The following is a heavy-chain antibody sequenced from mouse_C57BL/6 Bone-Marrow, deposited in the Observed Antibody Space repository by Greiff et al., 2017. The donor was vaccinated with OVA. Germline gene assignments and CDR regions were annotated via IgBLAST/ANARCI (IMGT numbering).Heavy chain of an antibody. J-gene: IGHJ4*01. CDR1: GFSLTSYG. CDR2: IWRGGST. V-gene: IGHV2-5*01. D-gene: IGHD2-5*01. Sequence: QVQLKESGPGLVQPSQSLSITCTVSGFSLTSYGVHWVRQSPGKGLEWLGVIWRGGSTDYNAAFMSRLSITKDNSKSQVFFKMNRLQADDTAIYYCAKTDYYSNYDYAMDYWGQGTSVTVSS. CDR3: AKTDYYSNYDYAMDY.